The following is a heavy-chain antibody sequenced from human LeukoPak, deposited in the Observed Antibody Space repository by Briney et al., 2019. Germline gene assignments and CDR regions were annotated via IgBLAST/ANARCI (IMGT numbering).Heavy chain of an antibody. CDR1: GLSISNDW. J-gene: IGHJ4*02. V-gene: IGHV3-15*01. D-gene: IGHD3-10*01. Sequence: GGSLRLSCAASGLSISNDWMSWVRQAPGKGLEWVARAKSKSAGETTDYAAPVKCRFTISRDDSKNTLYLQMYSLKSGDTAVYYCTLIQGWGSGSYYRDFWGQGTLVTVSS. CDR2: AKSKSAGETT. CDR3: TLIQGWGSGSYYRDF.